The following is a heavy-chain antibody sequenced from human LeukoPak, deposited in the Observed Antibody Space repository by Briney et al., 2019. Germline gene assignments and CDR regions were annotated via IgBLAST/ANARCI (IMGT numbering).Heavy chain of an antibody. J-gene: IGHJ6*03. Sequence: PSETLSLTCTVSGGSISSYYWSWIRQPPGKGLEWIGYIYYSGSTNYNPSLKSRVTISVDTSKNQFSLKLSSVTAADTAVYYCARGRYCSGGSCYSYYYYYMDVWGKGTTVTVSS. CDR3: ARGRYCSGGSCYSYYYYYMDV. D-gene: IGHD2-15*01. CDR1: GGSISSYY. CDR2: IYYSGST. V-gene: IGHV4-59*12.